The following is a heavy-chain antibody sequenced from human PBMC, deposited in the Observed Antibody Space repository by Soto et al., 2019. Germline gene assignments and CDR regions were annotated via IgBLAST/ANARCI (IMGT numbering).Heavy chain of an antibody. V-gene: IGHV3-48*03. J-gene: IGHJ4*02. D-gene: IGHD3-10*01. CDR3: VRPGSRGMQRPLDYFDY. CDR2: ISSSGSTI. Sequence: GGSLRLSCAASGFTFRSYEMNWVRQAPGKGLEWVSYISSSGSTIYYADSVKGRFTISRDNAKNSLYLQMNSLRAEDTAVYYCVRPGSRGMQRPLDYFDYWGKGTLVTV. CDR1: GFTFRSYE.